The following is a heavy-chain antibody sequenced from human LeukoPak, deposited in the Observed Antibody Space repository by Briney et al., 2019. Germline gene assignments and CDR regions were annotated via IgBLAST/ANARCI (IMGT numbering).Heavy chain of an antibody. CDR3: ARVLLYGDYVGDY. J-gene: IGHJ4*02. CDR2: ISVYNHNT. CDR1: GYTFPTSG. Sequence: ASVKVSCKASGYTFPTSGISWVRQAPGQGLEWMGWISVYNHNTNYAQKFQGRVTVTTDTSTRTAYMELRSLRSDDTAVYYCARVLLYGDYVGDYWGQGTLVTVSS. D-gene: IGHD4-17*01. V-gene: IGHV1-18*01.